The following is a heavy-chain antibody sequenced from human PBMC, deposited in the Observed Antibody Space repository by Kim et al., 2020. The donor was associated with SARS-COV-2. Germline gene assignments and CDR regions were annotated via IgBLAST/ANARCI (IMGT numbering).Heavy chain of an antibody. J-gene: IGHJ6*02. CDR2: ISSSSSYI. V-gene: IGHV3-21*01. CDR1: GFTFSSYS. D-gene: IGHD3-22*01. Sequence: GGSLRLSCAASGFTFSSYSMNWVRQAPGKGLEWVSSISSSSSYIYYADSVKGRFTISRDNAKNSLYLQMNSLRAEDTAVYYCARAYYDSSGYHLGMDVWGQGTTVTVSS. CDR3: ARAYYDSSGYHLGMDV.